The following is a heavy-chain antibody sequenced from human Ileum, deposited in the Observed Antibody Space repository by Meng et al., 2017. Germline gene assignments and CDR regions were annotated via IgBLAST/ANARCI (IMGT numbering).Heavy chain of an antibody. CDR1: GFTFSSSW. Sequence: EGHGVGSGGDLVQPGGSLRLACTASGFTFSSSWMHWVRQVPGKGLVWVSRIKYDGSITMYADFVKGRFTISRDNAKNTLYLQMNNLRAEDTAVYYCARSDWFDPWGQGTLVTVSS. CDR3: ARSDWFDP. V-gene: IGHV3-74*02. CDR2: IKYDGSIT. J-gene: IGHJ5*02.